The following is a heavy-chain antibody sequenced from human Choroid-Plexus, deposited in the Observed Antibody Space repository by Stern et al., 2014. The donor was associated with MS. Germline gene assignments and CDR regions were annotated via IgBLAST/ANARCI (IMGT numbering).Heavy chain of an antibody. D-gene: IGHD2/OR15-2a*01. CDR3: AKDRQYLTYFFDH. Sequence: VQLVESGGGVVQPGRPLRLSCVASGFTFGSCAMHWVRQAPGKGLEWVAGVSYDGSNKYYADSVQSRFTISRDNSQNPLYMQMSSLRPEDTAVYYCAKDRQYLTYFFDHWGQGTLVTVSS. CDR2: VSYDGSNK. V-gene: IGHV3-30*18. CDR1: GFTFGSCA. J-gene: IGHJ5*02.